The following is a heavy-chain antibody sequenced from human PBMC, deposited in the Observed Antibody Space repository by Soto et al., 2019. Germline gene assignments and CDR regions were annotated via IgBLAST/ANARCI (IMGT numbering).Heavy chain of an antibody. D-gene: IGHD6-19*01. CDR3: AKDKVVAVAGFFDY. Sequence: SLRLSCAASGFTFDDYAMHWVRQAPGKGLEWVSGISWNSGSIGYADSVKGRFTISRDNAKNSLYLQMNSLRAEDTALYYCAKDKVVAVAGFFDYWGQGTLVTVSS. J-gene: IGHJ4*02. CDR1: GFTFDDYA. V-gene: IGHV3-9*01. CDR2: ISWNSGSI.